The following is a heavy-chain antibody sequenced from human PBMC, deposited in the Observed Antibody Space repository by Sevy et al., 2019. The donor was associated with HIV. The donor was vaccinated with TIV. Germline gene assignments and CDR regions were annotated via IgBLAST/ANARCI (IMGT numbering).Heavy chain of an antibody. CDR3: AKSLTEYVGQSHRYTD. Sequence: GGSLRLSCAASEFTFSSYAMNWVRQAPGKGLEWVASISCSGAGTNYADSVKGRFTISRDNFENTLYLQMNNLRGEDTARYYCAKSLTEYVGQSHRYTDWGQGTLVTVSS. CDR1: EFTFSSYA. CDR2: ISCSGAGT. J-gene: IGHJ4*02. D-gene: IGHD3-16*02. V-gene: IGHV3-23*01.